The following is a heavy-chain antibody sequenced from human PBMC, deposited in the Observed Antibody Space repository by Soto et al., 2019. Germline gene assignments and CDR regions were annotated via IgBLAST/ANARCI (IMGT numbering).Heavy chain of an antibody. Sequence: PSDTMSLTCTGSGDSISSYFWTWIRQPPGKALEWIGYMFHSGRTNYNPSLTSRVTMSADTSNNQFSLTLTSVTAADTAVYYCAKAVKYYDSTGYDAFAVWGQGIMVTVSS. D-gene: IGHD3-22*01. V-gene: IGHV4-59*07. CDR3: AKAVKYYDSTGYDAFAV. CDR1: GDSISSYF. CDR2: MFHSGRT. J-gene: IGHJ3*01.